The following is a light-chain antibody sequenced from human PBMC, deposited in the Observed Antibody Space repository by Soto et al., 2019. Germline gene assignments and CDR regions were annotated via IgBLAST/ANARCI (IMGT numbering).Light chain of an antibody. CDR1: SSDIGNYDF. Sequence: QSVLTQPASVSGSPGQSITISCTGTSSDIGNYDFVSWYQQVPGTAPKAMIYEVSSRPSGVSNRFSGSKSGNTASLTMSGLQAEDEAYYYCSSYTTSTSFILFGGGTQLTVL. J-gene: IGLJ2*01. CDR2: EVS. V-gene: IGLV2-14*01. CDR3: SSYTTSTSFIL.